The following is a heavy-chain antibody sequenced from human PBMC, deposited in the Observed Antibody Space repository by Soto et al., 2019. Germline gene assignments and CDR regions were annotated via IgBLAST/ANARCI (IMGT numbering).Heavy chain of an antibody. CDR2: IMPIFRTP. CDR3: ARDNDRPQLGGNYYYILDV. J-gene: IGHJ6*02. CDR1: GGTFRNSA. V-gene: IGHV1-69*12. D-gene: IGHD1-1*01. Sequence: QVQLEQSGAEVKKPGSSVKVSCKASGGTFRNSAISWVRQAPGQGLEWMGGIMPIFRTPDYAQKFQGRVTITADESTSTAYMELSGLRSDETAVYYCARDNDRPQLGGNYYYILDVWGHGTTVTVSS.